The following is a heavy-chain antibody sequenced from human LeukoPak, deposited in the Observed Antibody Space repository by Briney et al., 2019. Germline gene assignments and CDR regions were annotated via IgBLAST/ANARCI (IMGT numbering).Heavy chain of an antibody. V-gene: IGHV1-2*02. CDR1: GCTFTGYY. CDR2: INPNSGGT. D-gene: IGHD3-16*01. Sequence: GASVKVSCKASGCTFTGYYMHWVRQAPGQGLEWMGCINPNSGGTNYAQKFQGRVTMTRDTSISTAYMELSRLRSDDTAVYYCARGSMIAAPRLRKAYGYYYYMDVWGKGTTVTISS. J-gene: IGHJ6*03. CDR3: ARGSMIAAPRLRKAYGYYYYMDV.